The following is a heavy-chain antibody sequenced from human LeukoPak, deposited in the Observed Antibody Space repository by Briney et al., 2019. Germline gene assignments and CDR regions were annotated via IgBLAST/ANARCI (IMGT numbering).Heavy chain of an antibody. D-gene: IGHD3-10*01. CDR3: AKDAYYNGSGSLKYYYYYMDV. Sequence: PGGSLRLSCAASGFTFSSYGMHWVRQAPGKGLEWVAFIRYDGSNKYYADSVKGRFTISRDNSKNTLYLQMNSLRAEDTAVYYCAKDAYYNGSGSLKYYYYYMDVWGKGTTVTISS. V-gene: IGHV3-30*02. J-gene: IGHJ6*03. CDR2: IRYDGSNK. CDR1: GFTFSSYG.